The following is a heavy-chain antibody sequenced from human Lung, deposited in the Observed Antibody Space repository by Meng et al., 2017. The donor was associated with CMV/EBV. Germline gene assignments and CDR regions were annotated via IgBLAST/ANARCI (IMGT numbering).Heavy chain of an antibody. J-gene: IGHJ4*02. V-gene: IGHV3-30*02. D-gene: IGHD5-18*01. CDR2: IRYDGSKE. CDR3: AKERIRYNYGSETIDY. Sequence: GESLKISCAASGFIFSSYGMHWVRQAPGKGLEWVAFIRYDGSKEYYVDFVKGQFTISRDNSKNTLYLQMHSLRPGDTAVYYCAKERIRYNYGSETIDYWGQGPLVTVSS. CDR1: GFIFSSYG.